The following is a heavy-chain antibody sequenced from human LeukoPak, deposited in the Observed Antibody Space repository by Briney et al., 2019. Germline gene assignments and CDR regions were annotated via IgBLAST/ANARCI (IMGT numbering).Heavy chain of an antibody. Sequence: ASVKVSCKASGYSFTAYYIHWVRQAPGQGLEWMGWIDPNSGATNYAQNFQDRVTMTRDTSINTVYMELNGLRSDDTAVYYCARGLYCTTTKCDAYWGQGSVVTASS. CDR1: GYSFTAYY. J-gene: IGHJ4*02. CDR2: IDPNSGAT. CDR3: ARGLYCTTTKCDAY. D-gene: IGHD2-2*01. V-gene: IGHV1-2*02.